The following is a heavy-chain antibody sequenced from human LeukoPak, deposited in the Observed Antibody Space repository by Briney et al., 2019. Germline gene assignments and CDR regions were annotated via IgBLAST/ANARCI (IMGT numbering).Heavy chain of an antibody. V-gene: IGHV3-74*01. CDR2: INSDGSST. CDR3: ATALDTAMAYDAFNI. CDR1: GFTFSSYW. D-gene: IGHD5-18*01. Sequence: GGSLRLSCAAPGFTFSSYWMHWVRQAPGKGLVWVSRINSDGSSTTYADSVKGRFTISRDNAKNTLYLQMNSLRAEDTAVYYCATALDTAMAYDAFNIWGQGTMVTVSS. J-gene: IGHJ3*02.